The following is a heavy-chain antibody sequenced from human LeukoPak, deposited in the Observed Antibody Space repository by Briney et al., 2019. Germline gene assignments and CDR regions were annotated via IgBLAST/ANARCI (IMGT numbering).Heavy chain of an antibody. Sequence: PGGSLRLSCATSGFTFTSWGMHWVRQAPDKGLEWVAVIWYDGGKKYYADSVKGRFTISRDISKNTLYLQMDSLRGDDTAMYYCVRDGGAGSVYWGQGSLVTVSS. CDR2: IWYDGGKK. V-gene: IGHV3-33*01. J-gene: IGHJ4*02. CDR1: GFTFTSWG. D-gene: IGHD3-16*01. CDR3: VRDGGAGSVY.